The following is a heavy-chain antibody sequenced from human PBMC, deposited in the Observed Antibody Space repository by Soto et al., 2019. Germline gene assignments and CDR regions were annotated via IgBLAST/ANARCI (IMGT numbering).Heavy chain of an antibody. CDR3: ARRPRNGWFGELYFDY. Sequence: PGGSLRLSCAASGFTFSDYYMSWIRQAPGKGLEWVSYISSSGSTIYYADSVKGRFTISRDNAKNPLYLQMNSLRAEDTAVYYCARRPRNGWFGELYFDYWGQGTLVTVSS. J-gene: IGHJ4*02. CDR2: ISSSGSTI. D-gene: IGHD3-10*01. V-gene: IGHV3-11*01. CDR1: GFTFSDYY.